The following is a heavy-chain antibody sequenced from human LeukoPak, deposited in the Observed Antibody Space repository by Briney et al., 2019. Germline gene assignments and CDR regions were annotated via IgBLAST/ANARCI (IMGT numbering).Heavy chain of an antibody. D-gene: IGHD5-18*01. Sequence: PSETLSLTCTVSGGSISSGDYYWSWIRQPPGKGLEWIGYIYYSGSTYYNPSLKSRVTISVDTSKNQFSLKLSSVTAADTAVYYCARPGVGSGRYGAFDIWGQGTMVTVSS. J-gene: IGHJ3*02. CDR3: ARPGVGSGRYGAFDI. CDR2: IYYSGST. CDR1: GGSISSGDYY. V-gene: IGHV4-30-4*08.